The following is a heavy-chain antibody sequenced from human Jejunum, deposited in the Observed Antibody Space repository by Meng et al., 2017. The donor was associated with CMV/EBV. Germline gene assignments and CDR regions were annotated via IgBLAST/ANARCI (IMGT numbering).Heavy chain of an antibody. CDR3: ARRWAVAGLDY. CDR2: ITDSYSI. J-gene: IGHJ4*02. Sequence: CAASGFSFSDFHMSWVRQAPEQGLEWLSYITDSYSISYADSLKGRFTISRDNARNSVYLQLNSLRVEDTAVYYCARRWAVAGLDYWGQGTLVTVSS. V-gene: IGHV3-11*04. D-gene: IGHD6-19*01. CDR1: GFSFSDFH.